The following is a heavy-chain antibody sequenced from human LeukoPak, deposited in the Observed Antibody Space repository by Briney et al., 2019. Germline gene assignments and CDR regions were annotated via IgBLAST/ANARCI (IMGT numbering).Heavy chain of an antibody. CDR3: ARAPEWGKSNYYYYMDV. Sequence: ASVKVSCNTSGYTFTSYDINWERQATGQGLERMGWMNPNSGNTGYAQKLQGRVTMTRNTSIITAYMELSSLRSEDTAVYYCARAPEWGKSNYYYYMDVWGKGTTVTVSS. D-gene: IGHD1-26*01. V-gene: IGHV1-8*01. J-gene: IGHJ6*03. CDR1: GYTFTSYD. CDR2: MNPNSGNT.